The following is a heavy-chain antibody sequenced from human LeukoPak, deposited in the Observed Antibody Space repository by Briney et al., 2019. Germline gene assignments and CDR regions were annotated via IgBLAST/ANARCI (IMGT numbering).Heavy chain of an antibody. CDR1: GYTFTSYD. D-gene: IGHD4-17*01. CDR3: ASFGYGDYRYYFDY. J-gene: IGHJ4*01. CDR2: MNPNSSNT. Sequence: ASVKVSCKASGYTFTSYDINWVRQAAGQGLEWMGWMNPNSSNTGYAQKFQGRVTMTRNTSISTAYMELSSLRSEDTAVYYCASFGYGDYRYYFDYWGQGTLVTVSS. V-gene: IGHV1-8*01.